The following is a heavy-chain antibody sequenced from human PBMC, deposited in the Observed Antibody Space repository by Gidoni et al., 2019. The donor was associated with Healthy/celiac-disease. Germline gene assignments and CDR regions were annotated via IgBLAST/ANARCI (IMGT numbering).Heavy chain of an antibody. CDR3: AREARDIVVVVAASFDY. CDR1: GFTFSSYG. D-gene: IGHD2-15*01. CDR2: RWYDGSNK. V-gene: IGHV3-33*01. Sequence: VQRVESAGGVVQPGRSLGLSCAASGFTFSSYGMHWVRQAPGRGLEWVAVRWYDGSNKYYADSVKGRFTISRDNSKNTLYLQMNSLRAEDTAVYYCAREARDIVVVVAASFDYWGQGTLVTVSS. J-gene: IGHJ4*02.